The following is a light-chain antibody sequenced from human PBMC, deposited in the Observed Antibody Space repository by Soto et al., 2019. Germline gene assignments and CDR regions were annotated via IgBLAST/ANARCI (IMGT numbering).Light chain of an antibody. CDR2: DAS. CDR1: QRVLYSSNNKNY. V-gene: IGKV4-1*01. Sequence: DIVMTQSPDSLAVSLGERATINCKSSQRVLYSSNNKNYLAWYQQKPGQAPRLLIYDASTRATGIPARFSGSGSGTEFTLTISSLQSEDFAVYYCQQYNNWWTFGQGTKVDI. CDR3: QQYNNWWT. J-gene: IGKJ1*01.